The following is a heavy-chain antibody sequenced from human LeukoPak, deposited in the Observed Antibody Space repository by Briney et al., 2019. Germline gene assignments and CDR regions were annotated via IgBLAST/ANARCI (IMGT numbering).Heavy chain of an antibody. V-gene: IGHV1-18*01. CDR1: GYTFTSYG. CDR3: ARFGQSYSSSWYGLVYFHY. CDR2: ISAYNGNT. D-gene: IGHD6-13*01. J-gene: IGHJ4*02. Sequence: ASVKVPCKASGYTFTSYGISWVRQAPGQGPEWMGWISAYNGNTNYAQKLQGRVTMTTDTSTSTAYMELRSLRSDDTAVYYCARFGQSYSSSWYGLVYFHYWGQGTLVTVSS.